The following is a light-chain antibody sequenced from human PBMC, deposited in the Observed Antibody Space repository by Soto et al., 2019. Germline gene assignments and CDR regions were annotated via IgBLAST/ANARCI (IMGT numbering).Light chain of an antibody. Sequence: EIVMTQSPATLSVSPGERATLSCRASQSVGRTLAWYQQKPGQSPRLLVYGASTRANATPARFSGSGSGTEFTLSISSLQSEDVAVYYCQQYNQWPPYTFGQGTKVEIK. CDR1: QSVGRT. CDR2: GAS. J-gene: IGKJ2*01. V-gene: IGKV3-15*01. CDR3: QQYNQWPPYT.